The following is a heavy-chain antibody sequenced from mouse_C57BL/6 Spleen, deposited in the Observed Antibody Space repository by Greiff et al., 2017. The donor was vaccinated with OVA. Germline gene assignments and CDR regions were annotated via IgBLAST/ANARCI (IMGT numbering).Heavy chain of an antibody. D-gene: IGHD2-3*01. CDR2: IYPGSGST. CDR3: ARWLLREAMDY. V-gene: IGHV1-55*01. J-gene: IGHJ4*01. CDR1: GYTFTSYW. Sequence: QVQLQQPGAELVKPGASVKMSCKASGYTFTSYWITWVKQRPGQGLEWIGDIYPGSGSTNYNEKFKSKATLTVDTSSSTAYMQLSSLTSEYSAVYYCARWLLREAMDYWGQGTSVTVSS.